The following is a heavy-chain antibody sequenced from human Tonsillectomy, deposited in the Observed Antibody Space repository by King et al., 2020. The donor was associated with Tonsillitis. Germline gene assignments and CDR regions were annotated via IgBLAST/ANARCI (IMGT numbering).Heavy chain of an antibody. CDR2: INSDGRST. V-gene: IGHV3-74*01. CDR3: VRGLGVPWDYYYGMDV. D-gene: IGHD3-16*01. Sequence: VQLVESGGGLVQPGGSLRLSCAASGFTFSTYWMHWVRQVPGKGLVWVSRINSDGRSTTYADSVKGRFTISRDNAKNTLYLQMNSLRAEDTAVYYCVRGLGVPWDYYYGMDVWGQGTPVTVSS. J-gene: IGHJ6*02. CDR1: GFTFSTYW.